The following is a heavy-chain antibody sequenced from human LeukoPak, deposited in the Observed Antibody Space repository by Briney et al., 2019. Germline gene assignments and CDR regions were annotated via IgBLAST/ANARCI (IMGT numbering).Heavy chain of an antibody. CDR3: AHRRGYQFDY. D-gene: IGHD2-2*01. J-gene: IGHJ4*02. CDR1: GFSLSTTGVG. CDR2: IYWDDDK. V-gene: IGHV2-5*02. Sequence: SGPTLVNPTQTLTLTCTFSGFSLSTTGVGVAWIRQPPGKALEWLALIYWDDDKRYSPSLKSRLSIPKDTSKNQVVLTMSNMDPVDTATYFCAHRRGYQFDYWGQGTLVTVSS.